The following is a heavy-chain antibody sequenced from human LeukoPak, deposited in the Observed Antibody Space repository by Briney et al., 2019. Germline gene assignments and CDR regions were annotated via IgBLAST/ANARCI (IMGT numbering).Heavy chain of an antibody. CDR3: ARRPTYDSSGYYPNWFDP. V-gene: IGHV5-51*01. CDR1: GYSFTSYW. D-gene: IGHD3-22*01. CDR2: IYPGDSDT. J-gene: IGHJ5*02. Sequence: GESLKISCKGSGYSFTSYWIGWVRQMPGKDLEWMGIIYPGDSDTRYSPSFQGQVTISADKSISTAYLQWSSLKASDTAMYYCARRPTYDSSGYYPNWFDPWGQGTLVTVSS.